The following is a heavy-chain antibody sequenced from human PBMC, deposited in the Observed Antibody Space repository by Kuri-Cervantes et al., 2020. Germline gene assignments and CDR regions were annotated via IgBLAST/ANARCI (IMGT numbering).Heavy chain of an antibody. D-gene: IGHD2-2*01. Sequence: GESLKISCAASGFTFSSYSMNWVRQAPGKGLEWVSYISSSSSTIYYAVSVKGRFTISRDNSKNKLYLQMNSLRAEDTAVYYCAKWSGRYQLLGYFDYWGQGTRVTGAS. CDR1: GFTFSSYS. V-gene: IGHV3-48*01. CDR3: AKWSGRYQLLGYFDY. CDR2: ISSSSSTI. J-gene: IGHJ4*02.